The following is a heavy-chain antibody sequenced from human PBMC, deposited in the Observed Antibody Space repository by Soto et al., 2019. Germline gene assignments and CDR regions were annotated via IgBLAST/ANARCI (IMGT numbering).Heavy chain of an antibody. V-gene: IGHV3-48*02. CDR3: AMDAVTRGLGWFDP. Sequence: EVQLVESGGGLVQPGGSLRLSCAASGFTFSSYSMNWVRQAPGKGLEWVSYISSSSSTIYYADSVKGRFTICRDNAKNSLYLQMNRLRDEDTAVYYCAMDAVTRGLGWFDPWGQGTLVTVSS. D-gene: IGHD4-17*01. CDR2: ISSSSSTI. CDR1: GFTFSSYS. J-gene: IGHJ5*02.